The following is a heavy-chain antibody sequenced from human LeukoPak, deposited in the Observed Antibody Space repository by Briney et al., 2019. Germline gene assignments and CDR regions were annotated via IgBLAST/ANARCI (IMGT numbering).Heavy chain of an antibody. J-gene: IGHJ4*02. CDR1: GFTVSSNY. Sequence: GGSLRLSCAASGFTVSSNYMSWVRQAPGKGLEWVSVIYSGGSTDYAGSVKGRFTISRDNSENTLHLQTNSLRAEDTAVYYCARIPKTTYFDYWGQGTLVTVSS. CDR2: IYSGGST. D-gene: IGHD4-17*01. CDR3: ARIPKTTYFDY. V-gene: IGHV3-53*01.